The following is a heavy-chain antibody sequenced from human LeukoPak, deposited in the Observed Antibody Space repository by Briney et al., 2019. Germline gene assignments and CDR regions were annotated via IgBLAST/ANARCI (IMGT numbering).Heavy chain of an antibody. D-gene: IGHD4/OR15-4a*01. V-gene: IGHV1-2*02. CDR2: INPNSGGT. J-gene: IGHJ4*02. CDR1: GYTFTGYY. CDR3: ARSPSAGFFDY. Sequence: ASVKVSCQASGYTFTGYYMHWVRQAPGQGLEWMGWINPNSGGTDYAQKFQGRVTMTRDTSISTAYMELSRLRSDDTAVYYCARSPSAGFFDYWGQGTLVTVSS.